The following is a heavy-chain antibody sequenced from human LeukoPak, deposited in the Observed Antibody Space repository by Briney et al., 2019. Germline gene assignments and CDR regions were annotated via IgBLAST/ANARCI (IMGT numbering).Heavy chain of an antibody. CDR1: GGSFSGYY. CDR2: INHSGST. Sequence: SETLSLTCAVYGGSFSGYYWSWIRQPPGKGLEWIGEINHSGSTNYNPSLKGRVTISVDTSKNQFSLKLSSVTAADTAVYYCARGSTIAVAGIGYWGQGTLVTVSS. D-gene: IGHD6-19*01. V-gene: IGHV4-34*01. CDR3: ARGSTIAVAGIGY. J-gene: IGHJ4*02.